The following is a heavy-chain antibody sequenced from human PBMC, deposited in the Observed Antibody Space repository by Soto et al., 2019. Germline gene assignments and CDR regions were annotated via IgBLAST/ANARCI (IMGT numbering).Heavy chain of an antibody. J-gene: IGHJ4*02. CDR3: SREGGNTGTSDY. V-gene: IGHV1-18*01. D-gene: IGHD1-7*01. Sequence: QVQMVQSGAEVKKPGTSVKVSCKASGYAFINYAVTWVRQARGEGLEWTGWISPSNDNSYPAQKVQDRVTLSTETSSDTAYMELRRLTSDDTAVYYCSREGGNTGTSDYWGQGTLVTVSS. CDR2: ISPSNDNS. CDR1: GYAFINYA.